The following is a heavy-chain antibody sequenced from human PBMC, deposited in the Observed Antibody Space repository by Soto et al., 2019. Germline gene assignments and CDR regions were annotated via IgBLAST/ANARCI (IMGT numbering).Heavy chain of an antibody. CDR2: IYYSGST. V-gene: IGHV4-59*08. D-gene: IGHD4-17*01. CDR3: AGSTVTIISDAFDI. CDR1: GGSISSYY. J-gene: IGHJ3*02. Sequence: QVQLQESGPGLVKPSETLSLTCTVSGGSISSYYWSWIRQPPGKGLEWIGYIYYSGSTNYNPSLKSRVSISVDTSKNHFSLKLSSVTAADAAVYYCAGSTVTIISDAFDIWGEGTMVIVSS.